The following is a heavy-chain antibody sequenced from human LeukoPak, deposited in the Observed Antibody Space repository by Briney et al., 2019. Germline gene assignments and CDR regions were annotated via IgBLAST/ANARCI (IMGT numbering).Heavy chain of an antibody. J-gene: IGHJ4*02. CDR2: ISYDGSNK. V-gene: IGHV3-30*04. D-gene: IGHD4/OR15-4a*01. CDR1: GFTFSSYA. CDR3: ARGVRYYFDY. Sequence: GRSLRLSCAASGFTFSSYAMHWVRQAPGKGLEWVAVISYDGSNKYYADFVKGRFTISRDNSKNTLYLQMNSLRAEDTAVYYCARGVRYYFDYWGQGTLVTVSS.